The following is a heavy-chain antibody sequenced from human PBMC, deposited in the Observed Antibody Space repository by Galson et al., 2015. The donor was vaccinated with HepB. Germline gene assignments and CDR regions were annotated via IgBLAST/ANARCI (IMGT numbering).Heavy chain of an antibody. CDR1: GFTFSSYG. CDR3: AKAGEARPHLYYFDY. V-gene: IGHV3-30*18. J-gene: IGHJ4*02. CDR2: ISYDGSNK. Sequence: SLRLSCAASGFTFSSYGMHWVRQAPGKGLEWVAVISYDGSNKYYADSVKGRFTISRDNSKNTLYLQMNSLRAEDTAVYYCAKAGEARPHLYYFDYWGQGTLVTVSS. D-gene: IGHD6-6*01.